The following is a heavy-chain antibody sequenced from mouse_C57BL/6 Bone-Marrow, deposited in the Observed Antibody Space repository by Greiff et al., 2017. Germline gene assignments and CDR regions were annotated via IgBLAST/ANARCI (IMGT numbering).Heavy chain of an antibody. J-gene: IGHJ2*01. D-gene: IGHD1-1*01. CDR1: GYTFTSYW. CDR2: IDPSDSYT. CDR3: ASEGTGVAFDF. Sequence: VQLQQPGAELVMPGASVKLSCKASGYTFTSYWMNWVKQRPGQGLEWIGEIDPSDSYTNYNQKFKGKSTMTVDKSSSTAYMQRLSLTSEDSAVYSCASEGTGVAFDFWGQGTTLTVSS. V-gene: IGHV1-69*01.